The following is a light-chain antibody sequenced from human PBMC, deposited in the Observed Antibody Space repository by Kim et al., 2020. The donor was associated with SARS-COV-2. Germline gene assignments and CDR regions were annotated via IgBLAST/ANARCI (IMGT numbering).Light chain of an antibody. Sequence: ELTQPPSASGTPGQRVTISCSGSSSNIGSNYVYWYQQLPGTAPKLLIYRNNQRPSGVPDRFSGSKSGTSASLAISGLRSEDEADYYCAAWDDSLSGWVYGGGTQLTVL. CDR1: SSNIGSNY. V-gene: IGLV1-47*01. J-gene: IGLJ3*02. CDR2: RNN. CDR3: AAWDDSLSGWV.